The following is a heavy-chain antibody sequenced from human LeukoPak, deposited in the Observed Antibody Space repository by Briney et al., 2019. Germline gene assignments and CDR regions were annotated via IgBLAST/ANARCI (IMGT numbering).Heavy chain of an antibody. CDR3: ARSFVGTRKRNDY. CDR2: MNPNSGNT. J-gene: IGHJ4*02. CDR1: GYTFSSYD. D-gene: IGHD2-21*01. V-gene: IGHV1-8*01. Sequence: ASVKVSCKASGYTFSSYDINWVRQATEQGLEWMGWMNPNSGNTGYAQRFQGRVTMTRSTSISTAYMELSSLTSDDTAVYYCARSFVGTRKRNDYWGQGTLVTVSS.